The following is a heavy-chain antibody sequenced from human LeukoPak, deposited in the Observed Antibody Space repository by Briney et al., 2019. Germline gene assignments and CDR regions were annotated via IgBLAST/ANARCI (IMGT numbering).Heavy chain of an antibody. CDR1: GGSITTGDYY. Sequence: TSETLSLTCTVSGGSITTGDYYWGWIRQPPGKGLEWIGSIYYSWSTYYNPSLKSRVTISVDTSKNQFSLNLSSVTAADTAVYYCAKHQCSSTRCYSFYYYGMDVWGQGTTVTVSS. CDR2: IYYSWST. V-gene: IGHV4-39*01. D-gene: IGHD2-2*02. CDR3: AKHQCSSTRCYSFYYYGMDV. J-gene: IGHJ6*02.